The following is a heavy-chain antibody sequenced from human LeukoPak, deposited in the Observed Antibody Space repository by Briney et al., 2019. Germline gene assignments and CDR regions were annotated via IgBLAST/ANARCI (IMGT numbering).Heavy chain of an antibody. V-gene: IGHV3-73*01. D-gene: IGHD4-11*01. Sequence: GGSQRLSCAASGFTFSDSAVHWARQASGKGLEWVGRIRNRANSYATAYAASVTGRFIISRNDSKNTPYLQMNSLKAEDTAVYYCTSRSTATTNFDYWGQGTLVTVSS. CDR2: IRNRANSYAT. CDR3: TSRSTATTNFDY. J-gene: IGHJ4*02. CDR1: GFTFSDSA.